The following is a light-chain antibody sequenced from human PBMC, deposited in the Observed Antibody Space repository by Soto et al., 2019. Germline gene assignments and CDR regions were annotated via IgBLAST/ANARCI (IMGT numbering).Light chain of an antibody. V-gene: IGLV2-14*01. J-gene: IGLJ1*01. Sequence: QSALTQPASVSGSPGQSITISCTGTSSDVGGYIYVSWYRQDPGKAPKLMIYEINNRPSGVSNRFSGSKSGNTASLTVSGLQAEDEADYYCTSYTSSSIFYVFGTGTKVTVL. CDR3: TSYTSSSIFYV. CDR2: EIN. CDR1: SSDVGGYIY.